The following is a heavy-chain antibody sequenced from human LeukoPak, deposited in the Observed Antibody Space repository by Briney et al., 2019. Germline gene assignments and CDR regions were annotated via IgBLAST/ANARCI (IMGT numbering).Heavy chain of an antibody. CDR3: ARGGGPTSPYFDY. D-gene: IGHD3-16*01. CDR1: GGTFSSYA. V-gene: IGHV1-69*13. J-gene: IGHJ4*02. CDR2: IIPIFGTA. Sequence: SVKVSCKASGGTFSSYAISWVRQAPGQGLEWMGGIIPIFGTANYAQKFQGRVTITADESTGTAYMELSSLRSEDTAVYYCARGGGPTSPYFDYWGQGTLVTVSS.